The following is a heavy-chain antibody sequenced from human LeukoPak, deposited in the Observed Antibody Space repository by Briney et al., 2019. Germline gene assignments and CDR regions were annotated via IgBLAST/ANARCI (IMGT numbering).Heavy chain of an antibody. CDR3: ARSHDHLWGNYPDY. CDR2: IYYSGST. CDR1: GGSISSYY. J-gene: IGHJ4*02. V-gene: IGHV4-59*12. Sequence: PSETLSLTCTVSGGSISSYYWSWIRQPPGKGLEWIGYIYYSGSTSYNPSLKSRVTISVDTSKNQSSLRLNSVTAADTAMYYCARSHDHLWGNYPDYWGQGTLVTVSS. D-gene: IGHD3-16*02.